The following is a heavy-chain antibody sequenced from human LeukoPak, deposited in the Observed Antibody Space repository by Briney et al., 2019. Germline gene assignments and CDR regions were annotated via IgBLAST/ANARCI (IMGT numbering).Heavy chain of an antibody. J-gene: IGHJ6*02. V-gene: IGHV3-20*01. CDR3: AREELVGATTYYYYGMDV. CDR1: GFTFDDYG. D-gene: IGHD1-26*01. Sequence: GGSLRLSCAASGFTFDDYGMSWVRQAPGKGLEWVSGINWNGGSTGYADSVKGRFTISRDNAKNSLYLQMNSLRAEDTALYHCAREELVGATTYYYYGMDVWGQGTTVTVSS. CDR2: INWNGGST.